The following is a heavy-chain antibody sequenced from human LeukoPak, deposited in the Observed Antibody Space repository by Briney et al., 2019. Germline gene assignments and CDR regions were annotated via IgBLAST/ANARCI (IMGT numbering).Heavy chain of an antibody. CDR1: GFTFSDYY. Sequence: GGSLRLSCAASGFTFSDYYMSWIRQAPGKGLEWVSYISSSSSYTNYADSVKGRFTVSRDNAKNSLYLQMNSLRAEDTAVYYCARDLTASSGSYYDYWGQGTPVTVSS. CDR3: ARDLTASSGSYYDY. D-gene: IGHD1-26*01. J-gene: IGHJ4*02. CDR2: ISSSSSYT. V-gene: IGHV3-11*06.